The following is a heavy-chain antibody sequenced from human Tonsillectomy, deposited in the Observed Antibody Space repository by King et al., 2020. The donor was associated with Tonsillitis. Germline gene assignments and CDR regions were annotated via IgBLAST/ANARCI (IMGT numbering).Heavy chain of an antibody. V-gene: IGHV1-2*02. CDR3: ARDPPYSGSYYGWFDP. D-gene: IGHD1-26*01. Sequence: QLVQSGAEVKKPGASVKVSCKASGYSFTGYYMHWVRQAPGQGLEWMGWINPNSGGTNYAQKFQGRVTMTRDTSISTAYMELSRLRSDDTAVYYCARDPPYSGSYYGWFDPWGQGTLVTVSS. J-gene: IGHJ5*02. CDR2: INPNSGGT. CDR1: GYSFTGYY.